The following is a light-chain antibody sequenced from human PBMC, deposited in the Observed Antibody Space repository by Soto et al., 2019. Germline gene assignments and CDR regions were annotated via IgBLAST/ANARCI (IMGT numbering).Light chain of an antibody. CDR3: SSYSSTNTHV. J-gene: IGLJ1*01. CDR1: SSDVGGYNY. CDR2: DVS. V-gene: IGLV2-14*03. Sequence: QSALTQPASVSGSPGQSITIYCTGTSSDVGGYNYVSWYQQHPGKAPKLMIYDVSNRPSGVSNRFSGSKSGNTASLTISGLQAEDEADYYCSSYSSTNTHVFGTGTKVTVL.